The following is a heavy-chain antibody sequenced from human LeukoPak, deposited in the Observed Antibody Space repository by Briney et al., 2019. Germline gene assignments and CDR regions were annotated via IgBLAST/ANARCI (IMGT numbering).Heavy chain of an antibody. CDR2: VDHSGRT. D-gene: IGHD3-10*01. V-gene: IGHV4-34*01. CDR3: AATNYFYGSGSFHKRDS. Sequence: SEALSLTCGVYGDSFDNYYWNWIRQFPEKRLEWIGEVDHSGRTTYSPSLQGRVTISVDTSKNQFSLKLNSVTAADTAVYFCAATNYFYGSGSFHKRDSWGQGTLVTVSS. J-gene: IGHJ4*02. CDR1: GDSFDNYY.